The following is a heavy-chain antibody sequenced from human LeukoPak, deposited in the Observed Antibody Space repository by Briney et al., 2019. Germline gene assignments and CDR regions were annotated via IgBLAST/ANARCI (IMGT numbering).Heavy chain of an antibody. Sequence: SETLSLTCTVSGGSISSSSYYWGWIRRPPGKGLEWIGSIYYSGSTYYNPSLKSRVTISVDTSKNQFSLKLSSVTAADTAVYYCARQAAAAIFDYWGQGTLVTVSS. D-gene: IGHD6-13*01. CDR1: GGSISSSSYY. CDR3: ARQAAAAIFDY. J-gene: IGHJ4*02. V-gene: IGHV4-39*01. CDR2: IYYSGST.